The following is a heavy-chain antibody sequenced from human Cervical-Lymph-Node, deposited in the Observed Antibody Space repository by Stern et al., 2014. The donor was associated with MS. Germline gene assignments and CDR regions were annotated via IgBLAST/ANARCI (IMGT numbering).Heavy chain of an antibody. V-gene: IGHV3-15*01. Sequence: VQLVESGGGLVKPGGPLRLSCAASGFTFDSAWMNWVRQAPGKGLEWVGRVKGKSDGGTADYSAPVQGRFTISRDESSRTLYLQLNSLKTEDTAVYYCTARGYFFDNSGYYSFDYWGQGTLVTVSS. CDR3: TARGYFFDNSGYYSFDY. J-gene: IGHJ4*02. D-gene: IGHD3-22*01. CDR1: GFTFDSAW. CDR2: VKGKSDGGTA.